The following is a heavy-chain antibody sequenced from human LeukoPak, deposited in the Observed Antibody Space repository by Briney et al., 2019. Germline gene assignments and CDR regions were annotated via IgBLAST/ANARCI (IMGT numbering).Heavy chain of an antibody. Sequence: PSETLSLTCTVSGGSISSYYWSWIRQPAGKGLEWIGRIYTSGSTNYNPSLKSRVTMSVDTSKNQFSLKLSSVTAADTAVYYCARDLGYSSGWYAWFDPWGQGTLVTVSS. V-gene: IGHV4-4*07. CDR2: IYTSGST. CDR3: ARDLGYSSGWYAWFDP. J-gene: IGHJ5*02. CDR1: GGSISSYY. D-gene: IGHD6-19*01.